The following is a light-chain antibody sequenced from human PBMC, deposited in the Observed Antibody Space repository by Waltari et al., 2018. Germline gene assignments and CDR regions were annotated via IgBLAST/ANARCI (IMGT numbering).Light chain of an antibody. V-gene: IGLV2-14*03. Sequence: QSALTQPASVPGSLGQSITISCTGTYSDVGRYNYVSWCQQHPGKAPKLVIFDVSNRPSGVSNRFSGSKSGNTASLSISGLQAEDEADYYCCSYTDRSTYVFGTGTKVTVL. J-gene: IGLJ1*01. CDR3: CSYTDRSTYV. CDR1: YSDVGRYNY. CDR2: DVS.